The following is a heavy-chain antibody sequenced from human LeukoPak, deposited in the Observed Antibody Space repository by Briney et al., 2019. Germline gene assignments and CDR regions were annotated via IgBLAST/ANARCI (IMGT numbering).Heavy chain of an antibody. CDR2: IWYDGSNK. CDR1: GFTFSSFG. D-gene: IGHD4-11*01. V-gene: IGHV3-33*01. J-gene: IGHJ4*02. CDR3: ARDETTGVLHFDY. Sequence: PGGSLRLSCAASGFTFSSFGMHWVRQAPGKGLEWVAVIWYDGSNKYYADSVKGRFTISGDNSENTLYLQMNSLRAEDMVVYYCARDETTGVLHFDYWGQGTLVTVSS.